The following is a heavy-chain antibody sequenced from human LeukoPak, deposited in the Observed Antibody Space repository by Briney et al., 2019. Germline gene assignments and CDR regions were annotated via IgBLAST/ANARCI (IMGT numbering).Heavy chain of an antibody. D-gene: IGHD6-19*01. V-gene: IGHV3-23*01. CDR3: AKVGSVAVAGNRFDP. Sequence: PGGSLRLSCAASGFTFSSYAMSWVRQAPGKGLEWVSAISGSGGSTYYADSVKGRFTISRDNSKNTLYLQMNSLRAEDTAVYYCAKVGSVAVAGNRFDPWGQGTLVTVSS. J-gene: IGHJ5*02. CDR1: GFTFSSYA. CDR2: ISGSGGST.